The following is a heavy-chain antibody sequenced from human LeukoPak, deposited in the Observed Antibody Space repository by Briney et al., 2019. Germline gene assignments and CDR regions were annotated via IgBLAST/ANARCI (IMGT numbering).Heavy chain of an antibody. CDR1: GFTFSNYW. D-gene: IGHD3-16*01. V-gene: IGHV3-7*01. J-gene: IGHJ4*02. CDR2: IKQDESEK. CDR3: AREGGRAARDY. Sequence: GGSLRLSCAASGFTFSNYWMSWVRQAPGKGLEWVANIKQDESEKNYVDSVKGRFTISRDNAKNSLYLQMNSLRAEDTAVYYCAREGGRAARDYWGQGTLVTVSS.